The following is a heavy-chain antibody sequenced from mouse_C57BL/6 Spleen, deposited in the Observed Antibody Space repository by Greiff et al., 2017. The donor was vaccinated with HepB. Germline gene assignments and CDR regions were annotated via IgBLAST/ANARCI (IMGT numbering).Heavy chain of an antibody. CDR2: INPNSGST. CDR3: CVYSNDYAIDY. D-gene: IGHD2-5*01. J-gene: IGHJ4*01. Sequence: QVQLQQPGAELVKPGASVKLSCKASGYTFTSYWMHWVKQRPGQGLEWIGKINPNSGSTNYNEKFKSKATLTVDKSSSTAYMQLSSLTSEDSAVYCCCVYSNDYAIDYWGQGTSVTVSS. V-gene: IGHV1-64*01. CDR1: GYTFTSYW.